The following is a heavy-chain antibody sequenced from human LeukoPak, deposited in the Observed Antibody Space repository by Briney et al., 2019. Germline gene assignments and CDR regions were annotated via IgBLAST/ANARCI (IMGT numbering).Heavy chain of an antibody. V-gene: IGHV1-8*01. D-gene: IGHD7-27*01. CDR3: ARGPPNWGYDY. CDR1: GYTFTSYD. J-gene: IGHJ4*02. CDR2: MSPNSGDT. Sequence: ASVKVSCKASGYTFTSYDYNWVRQAAGQRPEWMGWMSPNSGDTGYAQKFQDRVTMTRNTSISTAYMELSSLRSDDTAVYYCARGPPNWGYDYWGPGTLVTVSS.